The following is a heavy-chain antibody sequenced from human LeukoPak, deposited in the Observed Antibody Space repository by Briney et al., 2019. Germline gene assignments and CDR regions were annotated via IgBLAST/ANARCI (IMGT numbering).Heavy chain of an antibody. Sequence: PGGSLRLSCAASGLTFSGSAMHWVRQASGKGLEWVGRIRSKANNYATAYAVSVKGRFTISRDDSKNTAYLQMNSLKTEDTAVYYCTRPYSSSWTDYWGQGTLVTVSS. CDR2: IRSKANNYAT. CDR1: GLTFSGSA. CDR3: TRPYSSSWTDY. J-gene: IGHJ4*02. V-gene: IGHV3-73*01. D-gene: IGHD6-13*01.